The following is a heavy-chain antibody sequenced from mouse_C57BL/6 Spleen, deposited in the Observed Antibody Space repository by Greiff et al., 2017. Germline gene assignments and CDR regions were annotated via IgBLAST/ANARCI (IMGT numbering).Heavy chain of an antibody. CDR3: ARQGGSGYSFAY. J-gene: IGHJ3*01. CDR1: GFTFSDYG. Sequence: DVMLVESGGGLVQPGGSLKLSCAAPGFTFSDYGMAWVRQAPRKGPEWVAFISNLAYSIYYADTVTGRVTISRENAKNTLYLEMSSLRSEDTAMYYCARQGGSGYSFAYWGQGTLVTVSA. V-gene: IGHV5-15*01. D-gene: IGHD3-2*02. CDR2: ISNLAYSI.